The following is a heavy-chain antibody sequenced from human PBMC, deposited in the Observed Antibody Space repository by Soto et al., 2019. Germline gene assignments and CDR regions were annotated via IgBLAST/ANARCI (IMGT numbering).Heavy chain of an antibody. Sequence: QITLKESGPTLVKPTQTLTLTCTFSGFPLSTSGVGVGWIRQPPGKALEWLALIYWDDDKRYSPSLKSRLTITKDTSKNQVVLTMTNMDPVDTATYYCAHSSGSGWRCTPNYGMDVWGQGTTVTVSS. V-gene: IGHV2-5*02. CDR1: GFPLSTSGVG. CDR3: AHSSGSGWRCTPNYGMDV. CDR2: IYWDDDK. J-gene: IGHJ6*02. D-gene: IGHD6-19*01.